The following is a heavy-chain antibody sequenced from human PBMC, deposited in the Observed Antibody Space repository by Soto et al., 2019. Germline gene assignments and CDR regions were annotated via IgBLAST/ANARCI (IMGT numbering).Heavy chain of an antibody. CDR2: ISYDGSNK. J-gene: IGHJ4*02. D-gene: IGHD6-13*01. V-gene: IGHV3-30-3*01. CDR1: GFTFSSYA. Sequence: GGSLRLSCAASGFTFSSYAMHWVRQAPGKGLEWVAVISYDGSNKYYADSVKGRFTISRDNSKNTLYLQMNSLRAEDTAVYYCARVGPAALGRSWYIDYWGQGTLVTVSS. CDR3: ARVGPAALGRSWYIDY.